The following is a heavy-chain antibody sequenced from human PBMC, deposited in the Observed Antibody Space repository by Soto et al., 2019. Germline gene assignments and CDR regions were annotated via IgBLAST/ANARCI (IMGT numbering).Heavy chain of an antibody. Sequence: QVHLEESGPGLVKPSQTLSLTCTVSGASISSGDYFWSWIRQSPGKGLEWIGYIYDSGSSYYNPSLKSLVTMSVDTSKNQFSLKLRSVTAADTAVYYCAREKGYISGPKNFDYWGQGTLVTVSS. CDR3: AREKGYISGPKNFDY. CDR1: GASISSGDYF. CDR2: IYDSGSS. D-gene: IGHD5-12*01. V-gene: IGHV4-30-4*01. J-gene: IGHJ4*02.